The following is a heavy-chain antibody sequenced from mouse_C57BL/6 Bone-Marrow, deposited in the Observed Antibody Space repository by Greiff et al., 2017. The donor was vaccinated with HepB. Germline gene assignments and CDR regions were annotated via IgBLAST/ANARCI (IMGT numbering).Heavy chain of an antibody. Sequence: EVQLVESGGDLVKPGGSLKLSCAASGFTFSSYGMSWVRQTPDKRLEWVATISSGGSYTDYPDSVKGRITISRDNAKNTLYMQMSSLKSEDTAMYYCARQMTTVVGQDYWGQGTTLTVSS. CDR3: ARQMTTVVGQDY. CDR1: GFTFSSYG. D-gene: IGHD1-1*01. J-gene: IGHJ2*01. V-gene: IGHV5-6*01. CDR2: ISSGGSYT.